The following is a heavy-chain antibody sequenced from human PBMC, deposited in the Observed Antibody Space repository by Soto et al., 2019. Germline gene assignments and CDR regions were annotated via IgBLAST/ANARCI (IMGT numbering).Heavy chain of an antibody. D-gene: IGHD3-10*01. J-gene: IGHJ4*02. CDR2: LNPSGGTT. CDR3: ARRDYYGSGSDDY. CDR1: GYTFTSYY. V-gene: IGHV1-46*03. Sequence: ASVKVSCKASGYTFTSYYMHWVRQAPGQGLEWMGVLNPSGGTTNYAQKIQGRVNMTRDTSTSTVYMELSSLRSEDTAVYYCARRDYYGSGSDDYWGPGTLVTVSS.